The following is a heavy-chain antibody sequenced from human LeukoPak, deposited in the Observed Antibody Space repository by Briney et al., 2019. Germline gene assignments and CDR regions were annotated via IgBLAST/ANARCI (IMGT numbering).Heavy chain of an antibody. CDR1: GFTFDDYA. Sequence: PGGSLRLSCAASGFTFDDYAIHWVRQAPGKGLEWVSGISWNSGSIGYADSVKGRFTISRDNAKNSLYLQMNSLRAEDTALYYCAKTYSRGWFDAFDIWGQGTMVTVSS. D-gene: IGHD6-19*01. J-gene: IGHJ3*02. CDR2: ISWNSGSI. V-gene: IGHV3-9*01. CDR3: AKTYSRGWFDAFDI.